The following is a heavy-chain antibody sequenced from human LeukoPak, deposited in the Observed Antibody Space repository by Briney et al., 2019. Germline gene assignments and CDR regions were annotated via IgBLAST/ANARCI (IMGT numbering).Heavy chain of an antibody. CDR3: ARGGQQLAYYYYMDV. CDR2: IIPIFGTA. V-gene: IGHV1-69*05. Sequence: SVEVSYKASGGTFSSYAISWVRQAPGQGLEWMGGIIPIFGTANYAQKFQGRVTITTDESTSTAYMELSSLRSEDTAVYYCARGGQQLAYYYYMDVWGKGTTVTVSS. D-gene: IGHD6-13*01. J-gene: IGHJ6*03. CDR1: GGTFSSYA.